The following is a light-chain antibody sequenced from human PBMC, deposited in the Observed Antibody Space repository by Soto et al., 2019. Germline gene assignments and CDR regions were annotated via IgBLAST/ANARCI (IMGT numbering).Light chain of an antibody. J-gene: IGKJ2*01. CDR1: QSISNW. CDR2: KAS. CDR3: QQYNSYSPAT. V-gene: IGKV1-5*03. Sequence: DIQMTQSPSTLSASVGDRVTITCRASQSISNWLAWYQQKPGKAPKLLIYKASTLESGVPSRFSGSGSGTEFTLTISSLQPDDFATYYCQQYNSYSPATFGQGTKLEIK.